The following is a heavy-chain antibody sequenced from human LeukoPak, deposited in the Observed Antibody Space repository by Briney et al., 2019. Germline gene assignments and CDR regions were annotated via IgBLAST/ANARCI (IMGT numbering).Heavy chain of an antibody. J-gene: IGHJ4*02. CDR2: IKQDGSEK. Sequence: GGSLRLSCAASGFTFSSYWMSWVRQAPGKGLEWVANIKQDGSEKYYVDSVKGRFTISRDNAKNTLYLQMNSLRAGDTAVYYCARARDYTYYFDSSGYYFDYWGQGTLVTVSS. CDR1: GFTFSSYW. D-gene: IGHD3-22*01. V-gene: IGHV3-7*01. CDR3: ARARDYTYYFDSSGYYFDY.